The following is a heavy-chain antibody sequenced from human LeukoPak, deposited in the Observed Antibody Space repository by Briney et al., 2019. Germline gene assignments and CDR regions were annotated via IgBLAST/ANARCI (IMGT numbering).Heavy chain of an antibody. J-gene: IGHJ4*02. CDR3: AKGMARYFDWLPIDY. Sequence: GRSLRLSCAASGFTFSSYGMHWVRQAPGKGLEWVAVISYDGSNKYYADSVKGRFTISRDNSKNTLYLQMNSLRAEDTAVYCCAKGMARYFDWLPIDYWGQGTLVTVSS. CDR2: ISYDGSNK. V-gene: IGHV3-30*18. CDR1: GFTFSSYG. D-gene: IGHD3-9*01.